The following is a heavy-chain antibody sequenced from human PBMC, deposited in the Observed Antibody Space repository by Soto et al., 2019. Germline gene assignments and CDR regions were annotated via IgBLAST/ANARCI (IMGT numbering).Heavy chain of an antibody. CDR1: GYTFTSYA. Sequence: ASVKFSCKASGYTFTSYAMHWVRQAPGQGLEWMGGINASYGNTNYAQKFQGRVTITADESTSTAYMELSSLRSEDTAVYYCARYGDSTYYFDYWGQGTLVTVSS. D-gene: IGHD4-17*01. CDR3: ARYGDSTYYFDY. CDR2: INASYGNT. J-gene: IGHJ4*02. V-gene: IGHV1-3*01.